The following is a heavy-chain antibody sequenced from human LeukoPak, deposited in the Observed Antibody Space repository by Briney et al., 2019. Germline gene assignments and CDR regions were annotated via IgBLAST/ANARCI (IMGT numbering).Heavy chain of an antibody. Sequence: SETLSLTCTVSGGSISSSSYYWGWFRQPPGRGLEWFGSIYYSGSTYYNPSLKSRVTISVDTSKNQFSLMLSSVTAADTAVYYCARESRRIAAAGPSYYMDVWGRGTTVTVSS. CDR3: ARESRRIAAAGPSYYMDV. D-gene: IGHD6-13*01. V-gene: IGHV4-39*07. CDR2: IYYSGST. CDR1: GGSISSSSYY. J-gene: IGHJ6*03.